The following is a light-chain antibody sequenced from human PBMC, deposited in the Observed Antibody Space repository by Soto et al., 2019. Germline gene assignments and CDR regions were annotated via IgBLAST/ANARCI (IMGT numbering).Light chain of an antibody. CDR1: QSISSW. CDR3: QQYNSYSLT. V-gene: IGKV1-5*01. Sequence: DIQRTQSPSPLSASVGDRVTITCRASQSISSWLAWYQQKPGKAPKLLIYDAPSLESGVPSRFSGSGSGTEFTLTISSLQPDDFATYYCQQYNSYSLTFGGGTKVDIK. CDR2: DAP. J-gene: IGKJ4*01.